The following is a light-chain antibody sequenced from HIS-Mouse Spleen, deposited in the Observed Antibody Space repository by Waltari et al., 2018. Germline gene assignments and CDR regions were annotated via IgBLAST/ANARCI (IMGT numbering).Light chain of an antibody. Sequence: SYVLTQPPSVSVAPGKTARITCGGNNIGSKSGHWYQQKPGQAPGLVVYDDSDRPSGIPERFSGSNSGNTSTLTISRVEAGDEADYYCQVWDSSSDHVVFGGGTKLTVL. CDR2: DDS. CDR1: NIGSKS. V-gene: IGLV3-21*03. J-gene: IGLJ2*01. CDR3: QVWDSSSDHVV.